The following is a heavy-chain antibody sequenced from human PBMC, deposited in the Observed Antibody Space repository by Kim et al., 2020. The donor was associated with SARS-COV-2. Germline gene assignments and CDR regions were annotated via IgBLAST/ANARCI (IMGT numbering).Heavy chain of an antibody. CDR1: GFTLSSYA. CDR2: ISYDASNI. V-gene: IGHV3-30-3*01. CDR3: ARPLQCVYGRSHYYDYG. J-gene: IGHJ6*01. D-gene: IGHD2-8*01. Sequence: GGSLRLSCAASGFTLSSYAMHWVRQAPGKGPEWVAFISYDASNIYYADSVKGRFTISRDNAKNTLYLQMNSLRAEDTAVYYCARPLQCVYGRSHYYDYG.